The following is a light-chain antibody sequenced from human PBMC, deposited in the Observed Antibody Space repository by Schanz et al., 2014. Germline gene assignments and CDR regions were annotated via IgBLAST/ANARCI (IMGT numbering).Light chain of an antibody. CDR2: DVT. CDR1: SSDLGGYY. V-gene: IGLV2-8*01. Sequence: QSALTQPASVSGSPGQSITISCTGTSSDLGGYYVSWYQQHPGKAPKLIISDVTRRPSGVPDRFSGSKSDNTASLTVSGLQAEDEADYYCSSYAGSINWVFGGGTKLTVL. J-gene: IGLJ3*02. CDR3: SSYAGSINWV.